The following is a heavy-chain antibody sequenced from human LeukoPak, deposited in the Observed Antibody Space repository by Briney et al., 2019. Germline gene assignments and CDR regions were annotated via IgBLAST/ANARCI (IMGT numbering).Heavy chain of an antibody. D-gene: IGHD3-22*01. CDR1: GGSISSGSYY. J-gene: IGHJ6*02. CDR3: AREGYYYDSSGYTRHYYYYGMDV. V-gene: IGHV4-61*02. Sequence: SETLSLTCTVSGGSISSGSYYWSWIRQPAGKGLEWIGRIYTSGSTNYNPSLKSRVTISVDTSKNQFSLKLSSVTAAGTAVYYCAREGYYYDSSGYTRHYYYYGMDVWGQGTTVTVS. CDR2: IYTSGST.